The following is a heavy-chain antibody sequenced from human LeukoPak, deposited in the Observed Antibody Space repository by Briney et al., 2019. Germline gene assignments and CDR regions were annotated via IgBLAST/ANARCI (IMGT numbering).Heavy chain of an antibody. CDR3: AREGSSWYGIDY. J-gene: IGHJ4*02. V-gene: IGHV3-74*01. D-gene: IGHD6-13*01. CDR2: INSDGSST. CDR1: GFTFSSYW. Sequence: PGGSLRLSCAASGFTFSSYWMHWVRQAPGKGRVWVSRINSDGSSTSYADSVKGRFTISRDNAKNTLYLQMNSLRAEDTAVYYCAREGSSWYGIDYWGQGTLVTVSS.